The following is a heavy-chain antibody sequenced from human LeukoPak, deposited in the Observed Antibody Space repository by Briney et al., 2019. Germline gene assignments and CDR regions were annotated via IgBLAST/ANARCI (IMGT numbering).Heavy chain of an antibody. V-gene: IGHV3-23*01. CDR1: GFAFSGYA. J-gene: IGHJ6*02. CDR2: IRNSGGDT. CDR3: ARTRITTRGYYYGLDV. D-gene: IGHD1-26*01. Sequence: PGGSLRLSCEASGFAFSGYAMSWVRQAPGKGLEWFTTIRNSGGDTYYADPVKGRFTISRDNSRNILYVQMSSLRAEDTAIYYCARTRITTRGYYYGLDVWGQGTMVTV.